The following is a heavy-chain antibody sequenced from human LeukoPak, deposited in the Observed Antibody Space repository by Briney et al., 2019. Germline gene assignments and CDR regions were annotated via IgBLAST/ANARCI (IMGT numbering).Heavy chain of an antibody. J-gene: IGHJ4*02. V-gene: IGHV3-74*01. Sequence: PAGSLRLSCAASGFTFSSYWMHWVRQAPGKGLVWVSRIKSDGSSTYYADSVKGRFTISRDNARNIIYLQLNSLRAEDTAVYFCARGGVGTFDYWGQGTLVTVSS. CDR1: GFTFSSYW. CDR2: IKSDGSST. D-gene: IGHD1-26*01. CDR3: ARGGVGTFDY.